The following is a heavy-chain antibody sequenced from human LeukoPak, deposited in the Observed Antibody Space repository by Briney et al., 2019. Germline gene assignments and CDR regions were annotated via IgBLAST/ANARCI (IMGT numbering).Heavy chain of an antibody. Sequence: GGSLRLSCAASGFTFSSYWMSWVRQAPGKGLEWVSVISGSGGSTNYADSVNGRFTISRDNSKNMLHLQMSSLRAEDAAVYYCATLSDAIAAAGTRNYWGQGTPVTVSS. CDR2: ISGSGGST. V-gene: IGHV3-23*01. CDR1: GFTFSSYW. CDR3: ATLSDAIAAAGTRNY. D-gene: IGHD6-13*01. J-gene: IGHJ4*02.